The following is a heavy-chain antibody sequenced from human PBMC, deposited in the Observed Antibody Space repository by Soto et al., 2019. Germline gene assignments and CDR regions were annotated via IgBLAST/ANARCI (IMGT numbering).Heavy chain of an antibody. V-gene: IGHV3-23*01. D-gene: IGHD3-22*01. CDR1: GFSFSNYG. J-gene: IGHJ4*02. CDR3: AKDLEWLLRHFEN. CDR2: ISGNGGSA. Sequence: EVQLLESGGALIQPGGSLRLSCVASGFSFSNYGMSWVRQAPGKGLEWVSGISGNGGSAYYADSVKGRFTISRDNSKNTVYLQTNSLRAEDTAVYYCAKDLEWLLRHFENWGQGTLVTVSS.